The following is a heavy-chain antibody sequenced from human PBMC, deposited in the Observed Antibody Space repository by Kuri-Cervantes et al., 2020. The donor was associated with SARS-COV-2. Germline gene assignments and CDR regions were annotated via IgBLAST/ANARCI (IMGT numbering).Heavy chain of an antibody. CDR3: ARQSAHGYSSSWYGGSWFDP. Sequence: SQTLSLTCAVSGYSISSGYYWGWIRQPPGKGLEWIGSIYHSGSTYYSPSLKSRVTISVDTSMNQFPLKLSSVTAADTAVYYCARQSAHGYSSSWYGGSWFDPWGQGTLVTVSS. J-gene: IGHJ5*02. CDR1: GYSISSGYY. D-gene: IGHD6-13*01. V-gene: IGHV4-38-2*01. CDR2: IYHSGST.